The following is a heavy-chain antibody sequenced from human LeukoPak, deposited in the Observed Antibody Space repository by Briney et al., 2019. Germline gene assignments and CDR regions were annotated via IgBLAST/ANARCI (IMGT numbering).Heavy chain of an antibody. CDR2: IKSKTDGGTT. V-gene: IGHV3-15*01. CDR3: TTEHYYDSSGYHDAFDI. Sequence: PGGSLRLSCAASGFTFSNAWMSWVRQAPGKGLEWVGRIKSKTDGGTTDYAAPVKGRFTISRDDSKNTLYLQMNSLKTEDTAVYYCTTEHYYDSSGYHDAFDIWGQGTMVTVSS. CDR1: GFTFSNAW. J-gene: IGHJ3*02. D-gene: IGHD3-22*01.